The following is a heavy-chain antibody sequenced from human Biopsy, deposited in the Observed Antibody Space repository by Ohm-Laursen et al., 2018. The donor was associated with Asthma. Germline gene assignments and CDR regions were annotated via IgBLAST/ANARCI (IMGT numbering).Heavy chain of an antibody. J-gene: IGHJ6*02. CDR1: GYTFNSAG. CDR2: ISVYNGNT. V-gene: IGHV1-18*01. CDR3: ARAVDYSHYYGIDV. D-gene: IGHD3-10*01. Sequence: ASVKVSFKTSGYTFNSAGITWVRQAPGQGLEWMGWISVYNGNTKVAQKLQDRVTMITDTSTSTAYMELRSPRSDDTAVYFCARAVDYSHYYGIDVWGQGTTVTVS.